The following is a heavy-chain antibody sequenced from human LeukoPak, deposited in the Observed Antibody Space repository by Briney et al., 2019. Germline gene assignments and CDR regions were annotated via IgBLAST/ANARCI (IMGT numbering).Heavy chain of an antibody. CDR3: ARRAGGYSHPYDY. D-gene: IGHD4-23*01. CDR1: EFTGSGNY. CDR2: IYSGGTT. V-gene: IGHV3-53*01. Sequence: RFSGAGYEFTGSGNYLSWDRQAQGKGREWVSLIYSGGTTYYPDSVRGRFTISRDNSKNTLYLQMSSLRAENTAVYYCARRAGGYSHPYDYCGQGILVTVSS. J-gene: IGHJ4*02.